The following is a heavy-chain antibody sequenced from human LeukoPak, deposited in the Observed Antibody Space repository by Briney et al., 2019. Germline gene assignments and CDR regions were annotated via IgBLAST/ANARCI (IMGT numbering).Heavy chain of an antibody. D-gene: IGHD2-2*01. J-gene: IGHJ4*02. CDR2: IRYDGNNK. Sequence: SGGSLRLSCAASGFTFSSYGMHWVRQAPGKGLEWVAFIRYDGNNKYYADSVKGRFTISRDNSKNTLYLQMNSLRAEDTAVYYCAKDEIVVVPAAPFFDYWGQGTLVAVSS. CDR1: GFTFSSYG. CDR3: AKDEIVVVPAAPFFDY. V-gene: IGHV3-30*02.